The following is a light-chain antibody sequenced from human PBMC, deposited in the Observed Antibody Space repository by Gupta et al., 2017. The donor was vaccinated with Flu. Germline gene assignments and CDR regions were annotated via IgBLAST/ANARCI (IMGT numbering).Light chain of an antibody. CDR2: LNGDGSQ. V-gene: IGLV4-69*01. J-gene: IGLJ3*02. Sequence: QVTLTQPPSASASLGASVKLTCTLSCRHKSYAIAWHQQQPGRGPRFLLRLNGDGSQTKGDGIPDRFSGSASGADRFLTIFSLQSEDEAVYYCQTWGTGIPKVFGGGTKLTVL. CDR1: CRHKSYA. CDR3: QTWGTGIPKV.